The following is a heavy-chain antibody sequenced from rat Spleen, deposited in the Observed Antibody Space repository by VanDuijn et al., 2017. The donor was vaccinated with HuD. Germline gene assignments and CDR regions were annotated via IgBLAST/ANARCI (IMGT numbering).Heavy chain of an antibody. Sequence: QVQLKESVPGLVQPSQTLSLTCTVSGFSLTSYNVHWVRQSTGKGLEWMGIIWTGGNTAYNSALTSRLTITRDTSKNQVFLKMNSLQTDDTGTYYCTRDDGTYYYGGWFPYWGQGTLVTVSS. CDR1: GFSLTSYN. V-gene: IGHV2-30*01. D-gene: IGHD1-12*02. J-gene: IGHJ3*01. CDR2: IWTGGNT. CDR3: TRDDGTYYYGGWFPY.